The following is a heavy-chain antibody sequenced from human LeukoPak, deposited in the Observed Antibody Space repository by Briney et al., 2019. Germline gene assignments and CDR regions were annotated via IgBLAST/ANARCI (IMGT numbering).Heavy chain of an antibody. CDR1: GLTFSSSW. CDR3: ARDLAYSRLDY. CDR2: INPDGNKK. Sequence: GGSLRLSCAVSGLTFSSSWMDWVRQAPGKGLEWVASINPDGNKKYSADSVRGRFTISRDNAENSLYLQMNSLRVEDTAFYYCARDLAYSRLDYWGQGMLVTVSS. V-gene: IGHV3-7*01. J-gene: IGHJ4*02. D-gene: IGHD5-18*01.